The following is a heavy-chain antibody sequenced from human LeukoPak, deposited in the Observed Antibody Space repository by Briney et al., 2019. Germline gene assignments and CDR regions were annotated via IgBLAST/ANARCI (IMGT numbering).Heavy chain of an antibody. V-gene: IGHV1-3*01. D-gene: IGHD1-26*01. CDR2: INAGNGNT. J-gene: IGHJ6*02. CDR3: ARVGGAGYYYYGMDV. Sequence: ASVKVSCKASGYTFTSYGISWVRQAPGQGLEWMGWINAGNGNTKYSQKFQGRVTITRDTSASTAYMELSSLRSEDTAVYYCARVGGAGYYYYGMDVWGQGTTVTVSS. CDR1: GYTFTSYG.